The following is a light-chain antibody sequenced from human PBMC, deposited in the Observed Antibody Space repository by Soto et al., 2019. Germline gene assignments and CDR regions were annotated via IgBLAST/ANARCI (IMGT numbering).Light chain of an antibody. Sequence: EIVMTQSPATLSVSPGERDTLSCRASQSVSSNLAWYQQKPGQAPRLLIYGESTRATGIPARFSGSVSGTEFTLTISSLQSEDFAVYYCQQYNNGPLTFGGGTKVEIK. V-gene: IGKV3-15*01. J-gene: IGKJ4*01. CDR2: GES. CDR1: QSVSSN. CDR3: QQYNNGPLT.